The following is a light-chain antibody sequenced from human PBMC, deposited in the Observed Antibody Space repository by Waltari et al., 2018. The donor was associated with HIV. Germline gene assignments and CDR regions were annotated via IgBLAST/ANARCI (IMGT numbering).Light chain of an antibody. CDR3: SSYTSSSTLYV. CDR1: SSDVGGYNY. V-gene: IGLV2-14*01. J-gene: IGLJ1*01. CDR2: EVS. Sequence: QSALTQPASVSGSPGQSLTISCTGTSSDVGGYNYVPWYQQHPGTAPKLMISEVSNRPSGVTNRFSGSKSGNTASLTISGLQVEDEADYYCSSYTSSSTLYVFGTGTKVTVL.